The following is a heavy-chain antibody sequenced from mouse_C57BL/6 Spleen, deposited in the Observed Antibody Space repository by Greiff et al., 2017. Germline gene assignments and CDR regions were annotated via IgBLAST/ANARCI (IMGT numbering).Heavy chain of an antibody. CDR1: GFSLPSSG. J-gene: IGHJ4*01. CDR2: IWSGGST. V-gene: IGHV2-2*01. CDR3: ARNWGYGMDY. Sequence: VKLMESGPGLVQPSQSLSIPCSVSGFSLPSSGVHWVRQSPGKGLEWLGVIWSGGSTDYHAAFISRLSISKDNSKSQVFFKMNSLQADDTAIYYCARNWGYGMDYWGQGTSVTVSS.